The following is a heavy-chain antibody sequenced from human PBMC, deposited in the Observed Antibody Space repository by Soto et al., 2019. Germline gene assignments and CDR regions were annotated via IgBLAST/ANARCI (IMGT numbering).Heavy chain of an antibody. D-gene: IGHD2-15*01. CDR2: ISGSGGST. J-gene: IGHJ6*02. V-gene: IGHV3-23*01. CDR3: AGCSGGSGDNYYGMDV. Sequence: EVQLLESGGGLVQPGGSLRLSCAASGFTFSSYAMSWVRQAPGKGLEWVSAISGSGGSTYYADSVKGRFTISRDNSKNTLYLQMNSLGAEDTAVYYCAGCSGGSGDNYYGMDVWGQGTTVTVSS. CDR1: GFTFSSYA.